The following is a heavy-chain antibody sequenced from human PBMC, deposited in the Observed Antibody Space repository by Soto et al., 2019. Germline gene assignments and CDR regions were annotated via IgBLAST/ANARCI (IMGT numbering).Heavy chain of an antibody. Sequence: QVQLQESGPGLVKTSQTLSLTCTVSGGSISSGGYYWSWIRQHPGKFLEWIGYIYYSGSTYYNPSLKSRVTISVDTANNQLALKLSSVTAADTAVYYCARDRSNWAFDYWVQGTLDTVSS. J-gene: IGHJ4*02. CDR1: GGSISSGGYY. CDR2: IYYSGST. D-gene: IGHD7-27*01. CDR3: ARDRSNWAFDY. V-gene: IGHV4-31*03.